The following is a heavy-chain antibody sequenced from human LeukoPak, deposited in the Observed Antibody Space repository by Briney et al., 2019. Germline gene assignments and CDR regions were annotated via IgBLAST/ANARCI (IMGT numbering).Heavy chain of an antibody. CDR1: GFTFSTYA. V-gene: IGHV3-23*01. CDR2: INSNGDEI. CDR3: ANWIGSSSRDY. Sequence: GGSLRLSCAASGFTFSTYAMTWVRQAPGKGLEWVSGINSNGDEIYYADSVRGRFTISRDNSNNALYLQMDSLRAEDTAVYYCANWIGSSSRDYWGQGTLFTVSS. J-gene: IGHJ4*02. D-gene: IGHD6-6*01.